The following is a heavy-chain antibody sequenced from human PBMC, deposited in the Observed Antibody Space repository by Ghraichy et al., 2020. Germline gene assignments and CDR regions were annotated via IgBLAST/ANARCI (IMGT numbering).Heavy chain of an antibody. CDR2: INHSGST. V-gene: IGHV4-34*01. CDR1: GGSFSGYY. D-gene: IGHD4-23*01. Sequence: SETLSLTCAVYGGSFSGYYWSWIRQPPGKGLEWIGEINHSGSTNYNPSLKSRVTISVDTSKNQFSLKLSSVTAADTAVYYCASPGRYGGNSHFDYWGQGTLVTVSS. CDR3: ASPGRYGGNSHFDY. J-gene: IGHJ4*02.